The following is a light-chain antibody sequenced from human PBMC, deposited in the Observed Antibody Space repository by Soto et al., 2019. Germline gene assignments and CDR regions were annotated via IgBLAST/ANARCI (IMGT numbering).Light chain of an antibody. CDR2: GAS. J-gene: IGKJ1*01. CDR3: QQYDNWPT. V-gene: IGKV3-15*01. Sequence: EIVVTQSPATLSSFPGDRVTLSCRASESIDTRLAWYQHRPGQAPKLLIYGASTRATGIPARFSGSGFGTEFTLTISSLQSEDFAVYYCQQYDNWPTFGQRTKVDIK. CDR1: ESIDTR.